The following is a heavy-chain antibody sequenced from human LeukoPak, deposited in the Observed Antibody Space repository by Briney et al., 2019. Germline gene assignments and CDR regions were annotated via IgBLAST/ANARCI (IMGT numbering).Heavy chain of an antibody. D-gene: IGHD3-10*01. CDR1: GFTFSRNG. J-gene: IGHJ6*03. CDR3: ARVGSLLMDV. Sequence: GGSLRLSCAASGFTFSRNGVTWVRQAPGKGLEWVSSISSSSSYIYYADSVKGRFTISRDNAKNSLYLQMNSLRAEDTAVYYCARVGSLLMDVWGKGTTVTVSS. V-gene: IGHV3-21*01. CDR2: ISSSSSYI.